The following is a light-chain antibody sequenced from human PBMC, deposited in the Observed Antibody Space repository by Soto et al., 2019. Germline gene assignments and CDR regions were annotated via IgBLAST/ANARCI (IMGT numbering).Light chain of an antibody. J-gene: IGKJ4*01. CDR3: HQRRNWPPT. V-gene: IGKV3-11*01. Sequence: EDVLTQSPATLSLSPGERATLSCRASQSVSSNLDWYQQRPGQAPSLLIYDASNRATGIPARFSGSGSGTDVTITISSLQPEDFELYYCHQRRNWPPTFDGVTKVEIK. CDR1: QSVSSN. CDR2: DAS.